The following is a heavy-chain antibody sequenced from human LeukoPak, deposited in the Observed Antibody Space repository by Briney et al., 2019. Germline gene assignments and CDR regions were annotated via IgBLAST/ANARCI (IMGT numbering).Heavy chain of an antibody. CDR3: ARADGGWYYFDY. V-gene: IGHV4-61*02. Sequence: SQTLSLTCTVSGGSISSGSYHWSSIRQPAGKGLEWIGRIYTSGSTNYNPSLKSRVTISVDTSKNQFSLKLSSVTAADTAMYYCARADGGWYYFDYWGQGTLVTVSS. CDR1: GGSISSGSYH. J-gene: IGHJ4*02. CDR2: IYTSGST. D-gene: IGHD6-19*01.